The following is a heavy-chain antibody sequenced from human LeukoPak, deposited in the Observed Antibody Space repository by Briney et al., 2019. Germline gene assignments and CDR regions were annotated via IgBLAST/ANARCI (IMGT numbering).Heavy chain of an antibody. V-gene: IGHV3-66*01. CDR3: AKYTNDYTWGSYREHDY. J-gene: IGHJ4*02. Sequence: PGGSLRLSCAASGFTVGYNYMTWVRQAPGKGLEWVAAIYNSGSTYYADSVKGRFTISRDNSKNTMYLQMNSLKGEDTAVYYCAKYTNDYTWGSYREHDYWGQGTLVTVSS. CDR2: IYNSGST. CDR1: GFTVGYNY. D-gene: IGHD3-16*02.